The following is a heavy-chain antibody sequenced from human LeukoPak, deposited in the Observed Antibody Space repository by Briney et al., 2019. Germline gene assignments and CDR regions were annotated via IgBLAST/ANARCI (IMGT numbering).Heavy chain of an antibody. Sequence: GGSLRLSCAASGFTFSSYGMHWVRQAPGKGLEWVAVISYDGSNKYYADSVKGRFTISRDNSKNTLYLQMNSLRAEDTAVYYCARSEGTTVTMFDYWGQGTLVTVSS. V-gene: IGHV3-30*03. J-gene: IGHJ4*02. CDR1: GFTFSSYG. D-gene: IGHD4-17*01. CDR2: ISYDGSNK. CDR3: ARSEGTTVTMFDY.